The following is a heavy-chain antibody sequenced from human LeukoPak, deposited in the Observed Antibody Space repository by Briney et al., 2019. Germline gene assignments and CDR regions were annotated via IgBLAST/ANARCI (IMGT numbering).Heavy chain of an antibody. V-gene: IGHV3-48*04. D-gene: IGHD1-1*01. CDR3: ARGSTNYGNWFDP. Sequence: GGSLRLSCAASGFIFSSFSMNWVRQAPGKGLEWISYISSSSSTIYYADSVKGRATISRDNAKKSLYLQMNSLRAEDTAVYYCARGSTNYGNWFDPWGQGTLVTVSS. CDR2: ISSSSSTI. CDR1: GFIFSSFS. J-gene: IGHJ5*02.